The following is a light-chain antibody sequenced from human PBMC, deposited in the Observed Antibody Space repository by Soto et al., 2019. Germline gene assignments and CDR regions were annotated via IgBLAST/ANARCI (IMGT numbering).Light chain of an antibody. CDR3: CSNAGSFYV. CDR1: SSDVGGYNY. Sequence: QSALTQPRSVSGSPGQSVTISCTGTSSDVGGYNYVSWYQQHPGKAPKLMIYDVSKRPSGVPDRFSGSKSGNTASLTISGLQAEYEADYYCCSNAGSFYVFGTGTKLTVL. CDR2: DVS. V-gene: IGLV2-11*01. J-gene: IGLJ1*01.